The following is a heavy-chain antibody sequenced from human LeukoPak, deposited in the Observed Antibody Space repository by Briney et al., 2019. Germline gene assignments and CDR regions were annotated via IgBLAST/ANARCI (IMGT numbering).Heavy chain of an antibody. CDR3: GREDDYYDSPGGGGFDY. V-gene: IGHV1-18*01. CDR1: GYTFTSYG. D-gene: IGHD3-22*01. Sequence: ASVKVSCKASGYTFTSYGISWVRQAPGQGLEWMGWISAYNGNTNYAQKLQDRVTMTTDTSTSTAYMELRSLRSDDTAVYYCGREDDYYDSPGGGGFDYWGQGTLVTVSS. CDR2: ISAYNGNT. J-gene: IGHJ4*02.